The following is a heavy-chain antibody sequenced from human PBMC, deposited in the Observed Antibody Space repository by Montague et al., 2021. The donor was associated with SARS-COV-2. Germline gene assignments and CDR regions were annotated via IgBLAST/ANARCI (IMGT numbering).Heavy chain of an antibody. CDR3: ARHAPFSDNYRRYPFNFDF. CDR2: IYFSGSA. CDR1: GGAISTSSLH. J-gene: IGHJ4*02. V-gene: IGHV4-39*01. Sequence: ETLSLTCTVSGGAISTSSLHWGWVRQSPGKGLEWIATIYFSGSAYYNPSLKSRVSISIDTSKNKFSLQLTPVTAADTAVYYCARHAPFSDNYRRYPFNFDFWGQGTLVTVSS. D-gene: IGHD1-1*01.